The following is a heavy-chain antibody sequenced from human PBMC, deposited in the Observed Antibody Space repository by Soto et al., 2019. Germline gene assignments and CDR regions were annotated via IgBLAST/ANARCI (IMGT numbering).Heavy chain of an antibody. Sequence: QVQLQESGPGLVKPSETLSLTCTVSGGSISSYYWSWIRQPPGRGLEWIGFIYYSGITKYNPSLQSRVTISVARSKNQFSLRLSSVTAADTAVYYCASSSSSWYYYYMDVWGKGTTVTVSS. V-gene: IGHV4-59*08. CDR3: ASSSSSWYYYYMDV. CDR2: IYYSGIT. CDR1: GGSISSYY. J-gene: IGHJ6*03. D-gene: IGHD6-6*01.